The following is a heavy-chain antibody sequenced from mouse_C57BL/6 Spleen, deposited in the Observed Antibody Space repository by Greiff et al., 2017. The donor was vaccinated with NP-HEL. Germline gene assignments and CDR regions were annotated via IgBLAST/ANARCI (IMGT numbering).Heavy chain of an antibody. CDR2: ISYDGSN. CDR1: GYSITSGYY. Sequence: DVQLVESGPGLVKPSQSLSLTCSVTGYSITSGYYWNWIRQFPGNKLEWMGYISYDGSNNYNPSLKNRISITRDTSKNQFFLKLNSVTTEDTATYYCARTLQIYYYGSSPFAYWGQGTLVTVSA. J-gene: IGHJ3*01. V-gene: IGHV3-6*01. CDR3: ARTLQIYYYGSSPFAY. D-gene: IGHD1-1*01.